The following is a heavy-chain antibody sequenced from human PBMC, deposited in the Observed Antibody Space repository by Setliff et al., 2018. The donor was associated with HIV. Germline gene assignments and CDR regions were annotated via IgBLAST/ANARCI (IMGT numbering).Heavy chain of an antibody. CDR3: ASTGHIEIDPLQPFEI. V-gene: IGHV4-59*12. CDR2: IFYGGNA. Sequence: PSETLSLTCTVPAGAIRSYYWSWIRQSPGKGLEWIGYIFYGGNANYSPSLKGRVAMSLDTSRNQFSLKLTSVTAADTAVYYCASTGHIEIDPLQPFEIWGQGTMVTVSS. D-gene: IGHD5-12*01. CDR1: AGAIRSYY. J-gene: IGHJ3*02.